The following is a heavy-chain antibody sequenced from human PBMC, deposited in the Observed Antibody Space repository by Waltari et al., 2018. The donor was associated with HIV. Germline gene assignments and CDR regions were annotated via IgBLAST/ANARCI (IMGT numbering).Heavy chain of an antibody. V-gene: IGHV3-15*01. Sequence: EVQLVESGGGLVKPGGSLRLSCVASGITFRSAWMTWVRQGRGKGLEGVGRIKTEADGWTIDDAAPVKGRFIISRDDLKDTLYLQMNSLKTEDTGVYYCTRLYRLLEWAALWGQGTQVTVSS. CDR1: GITFRSAW. J-gene: IGHJ4*02. CDR2: IKTEADGWTI. CDR3: TRLYRLLEWAAL. D-gene: IGHD3-3*01.